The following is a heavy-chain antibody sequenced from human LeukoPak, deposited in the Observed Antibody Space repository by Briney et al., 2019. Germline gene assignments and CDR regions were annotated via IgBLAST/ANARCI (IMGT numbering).Heavy chain of an antibody. CDR2: ISAYNDNT. CDR3: ASFAGGYYGSGSYYNSPNDY. CDR1: GYTFTSYG. Sequence: ASVKVSCKASGYTFTSYGISWVRQVPGQGLEWMGWISAYNDNTNYAQKLQGRVTMTTDTSTSTAYMELRSLRSDDTAVYYCASFAGGYYGSGSYYNSPNDYWGQGTLVTVSS. V-gene: IGHV1-18*01. D-gene: IGHD3-10*01. J-gene: IGHJ4*02.